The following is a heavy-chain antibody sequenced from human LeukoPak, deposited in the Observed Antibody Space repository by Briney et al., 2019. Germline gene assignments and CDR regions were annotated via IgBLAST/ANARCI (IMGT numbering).Heavy chain of an antibody. J-gene: IGHJ4*02. CDR3: TTPPGSYRY. Sequence: PGGSLRLSCAASGFTFSNAWMSWVRQAPGKGLEWVGRIKSKTVGGTTDYAAPVKGRFTISRDDSKNTLYLQMNSLKTEDTAVYYCTTPPGSYRYWGQGTLVTVSS. D-gene: IGHD3-10*01. V-gene: IGHV3-15*01. CDR1: GFTFSNAW. CDR2: IKSKTVGGTT.